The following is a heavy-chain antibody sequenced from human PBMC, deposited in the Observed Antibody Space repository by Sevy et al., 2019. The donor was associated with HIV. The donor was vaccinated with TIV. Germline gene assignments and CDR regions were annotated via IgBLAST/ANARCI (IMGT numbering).Heavy chain of an antibody. Sequence: GGSLRLSCAASVFSFSSNARNWVRQAPGKGLEWVSSISSSGVTTYYADSVKGRFTISRDNSKNTLYLQMNSLRAEDTAVYYCAKIPIAAGIDYWGQGTLVTVSS. CDR1: VFSFSSNA. CDR3: AKIPIAAGIDY. D-gene: IGHD6-13*01. V-gene: IGHV3-23*01. J-gene: IGHJ4*02. CDR2: ISSSGVTT.